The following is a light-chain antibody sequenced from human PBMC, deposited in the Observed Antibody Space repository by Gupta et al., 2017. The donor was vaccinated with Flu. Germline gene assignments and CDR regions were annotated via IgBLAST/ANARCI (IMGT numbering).Light chain of an antibody. CDR1: QSISSY. CDR2: AAS. J-gene: IGKJ2*03. Sequence: DIQMTQSPSSLSASVGDRVTITYRASQSISSYLNWYQQKPGKAPKLLIYAASSLQSGVPSRFSGSGSGTDFTLTVSSLQPEYFATYYCQQSDSTLYSFGQGTKLEIK. CDR3: QQSDSTLYS. V-gene: IGKV1-39*01.